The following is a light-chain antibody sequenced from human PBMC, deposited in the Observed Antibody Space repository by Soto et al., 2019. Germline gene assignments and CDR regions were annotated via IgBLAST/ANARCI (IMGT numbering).Light chain of an antibody. Sequence: VFTQSARPLSLSPGERSTLSCRASQSVISTYLAWYQQKPGQAPRLLIYGASTRATGIPARFSGSGSGTEFTLTISSLQSEDFAVYYCQQYNNWPPTFGQGAKL. CDR2: GAS. CDR3: QQYNNWPPT. CDR1: QSVISTY. V-gene: IGKV3-15*01. J-gene: IGKJ1*01.